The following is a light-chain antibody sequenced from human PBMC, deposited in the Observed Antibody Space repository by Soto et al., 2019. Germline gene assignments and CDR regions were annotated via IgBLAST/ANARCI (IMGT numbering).Light chain of an antibody. J-gene: IGKJ1*01. Sequence: DIQMTQSPSTLSASVGDRVTITCRASQSISSLLAWYQQKPGKAPKLLIYKASSLESGVPSRFSGSGSGTEFPLTISSLQPDDFATYYCQQYNGYSPWTFGQGTKVEIK. CDR3: QQYNGYSPWT. V-gene: IGKV1-5*03. CDR2: KAS. CDR1: QSISSL.